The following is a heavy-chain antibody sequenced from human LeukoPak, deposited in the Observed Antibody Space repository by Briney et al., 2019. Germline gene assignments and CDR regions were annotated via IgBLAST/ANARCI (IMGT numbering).Heavy chain of an antibody. Sequence: GEPLKISHKTSGYTFSDYWIAWVRQMPGKGLEWMGIIYPGDSDAKYSPSLQGQVTFSVDKSANTAYMQWHSLKASDTAIYFCARLFWGYAGYDGGGDYWGQGTLVTVAS. J-gene: IGHJ4*02. CDR3: ARLFWGYAGYDGGGDY. CDR2: IYPGDSDA. D-gene: IGHD5-12*01. V-gene: IGHV5-51*01. CDR1: GYTFSDYW.